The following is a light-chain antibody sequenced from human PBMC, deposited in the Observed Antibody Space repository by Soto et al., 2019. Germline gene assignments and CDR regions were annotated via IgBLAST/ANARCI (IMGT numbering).Light chain of an antibody. J-gene: IGKJ4*01. Sequence: DVVLTQTPRSLSVTPGQPASISCKSSQSLLYSDGRTYVYWYLQKPGQPPQLLIHEVSNRFSGVXDXXSGSGSGTDFTLNISRVEAEDVGVYYCMQSIQLPITFGGGTNVEIK. CDR3: MQSIQLPIT. CDR1: QSLLYSDGRTY. CDR2: EVS. V-gene: IGKV2D-29*01.